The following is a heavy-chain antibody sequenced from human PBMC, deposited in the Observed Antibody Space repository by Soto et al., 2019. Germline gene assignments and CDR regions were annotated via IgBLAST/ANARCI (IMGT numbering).Heavy chain of an antibody. Sequence: PGGSLRLSCAASGFTFSSYAMSWVRQVPGKGLEWVSAISGSGGSTYYADSVKGRFTISRDNSKNTLYLQMNSLRAEDTAVYYCAKDSLSPYGSGSYSAFDIWGQGTMVTVSS. CDR2: ISGSGGST. CDR1: GFTFSSYA. V-gene: IGHV3-23*01. CDR3: AKDSLSPYGSGSYSAFDI. J-gene: IGHJ3*02. D-gene: IGHD3-10*01.